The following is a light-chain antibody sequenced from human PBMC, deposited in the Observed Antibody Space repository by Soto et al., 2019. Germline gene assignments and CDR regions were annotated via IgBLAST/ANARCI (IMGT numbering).Light chain of an antibody. CDR1: SSDVGGYNY. CDR2: DVS. J-gene: IGLJ3*02. V-gene: IGLV2-14*03. Sequence: ALTQPASVSGSPGQSITISCTGTSSDVGGYNYVSWYQQHPGKAPKFMIYDVSNRPSGVSNRFSGSKSGNTASLTISGLQAEDEADYYCTSYTTSNTVVFGGGTKLTVL. CDR3: TSYTTSNTVV.